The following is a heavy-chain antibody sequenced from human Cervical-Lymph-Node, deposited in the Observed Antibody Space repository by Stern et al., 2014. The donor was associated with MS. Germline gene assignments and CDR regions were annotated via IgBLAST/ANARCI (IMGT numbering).Heavy chain of an antibody. J-gene: IGHJ4*02. CDR1: GFKFSIYW. D-gene: IGHD1-14*01. V-gene: IGHV5-51*01. CDR2: IYPGDSET. Sequence: EVQLVESGAELIRPGASLKISCKGSGFKFSIYWIAWVRQMPGKGLEWMGIIYPGDSETRYSPSFQGQVTMSADKSTSTADLQWSSLNASDTAMYFCARQTTAWASDVWGQGTLVTVSS. CDR3: ARQTTAWASDV.